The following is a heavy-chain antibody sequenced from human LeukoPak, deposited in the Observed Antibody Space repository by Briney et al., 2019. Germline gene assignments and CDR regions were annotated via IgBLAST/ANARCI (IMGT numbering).Heavy chain of an antibody. Sequence: GGSLRLSCAASGFIFSRYAMSWLRQAPGKGLEWVGRIKSKTDGGTTDYAAPVKCRFTISRDDSKNTLYLQMNSLKTEDTAVYYCSTDPVVIDPPRVDYWGQGTLVTVSS. V-gene: IGHV3-15*01. CDR2: IKSKTDGGTT. J-gene: IGHJ4*02. D-gene: IGHD3-22*01. CDR3: STDPVVIDPPRVDY. CDR1: GFIFSRYA.